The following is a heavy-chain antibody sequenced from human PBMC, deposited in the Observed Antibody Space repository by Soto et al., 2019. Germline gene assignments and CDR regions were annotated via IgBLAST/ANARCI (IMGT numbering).Heavy chain of an antibody. Sequence: VLVLESGGGLVQPGGSLRLSCAASGFTFSSSAMNWVRQAPGKGLEWVSGITGSGGSVDYAYSVKGRFTISRNNSKSTLYLQMNSLRGEDTAVYYCAKALGYGYCYGFAYWGQGALVTVSS. D-gene: IGHD5-18*01. CDR2: ITGSGGSV. CDR1: GFTFSSSA. J-gene: IGHJ4*02. V-gene: IGHV3-23*01. CDR3: AKALGYGYCYGFAY.